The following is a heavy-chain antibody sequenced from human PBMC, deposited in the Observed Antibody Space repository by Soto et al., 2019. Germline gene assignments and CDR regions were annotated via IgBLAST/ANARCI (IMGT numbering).Heavy chain of an antibody. CDR1: GFTFSSYA. CDR3: ARVVVAATKPYYFDY. Sequence: VGSLRLSCAASGFTFSSYAMHWVRQAPGKGLEWVAVISYDGSNKYYADSVKGRFTISRDNSKNTLYLQMNSLRAEDTAVYYCARVVVAATKPYYFDYWGQGTLVTVSS. V-gene: IGHV3-30-3*01. CDR2: ISYDGSNK. D-gene: IGHD2-15*01. J-gene: IGHJ4*02.